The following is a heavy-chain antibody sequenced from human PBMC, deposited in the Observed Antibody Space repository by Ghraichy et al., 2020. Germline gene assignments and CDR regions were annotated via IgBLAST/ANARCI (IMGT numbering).Heavy chain of an antibody. CDR2: ISSSSSYI. Sequence: GGSLRLSCAASGFTFSSYSMNWVRQAPGKGLEWISSISSSSSYIYYADSVKGRFTISRDNAKNSLYLQMNSLRAEDTAVYYCARGGGDYYYYYYMDVWGKGTTVTVSS. D-gene: IGHD4-17*01. CDR3: ARGGGDYYYYYYMDV. V-gene: IGHV3-21*01. J-gene: IGHJ6*03. CDR1: GFTFSSYS.